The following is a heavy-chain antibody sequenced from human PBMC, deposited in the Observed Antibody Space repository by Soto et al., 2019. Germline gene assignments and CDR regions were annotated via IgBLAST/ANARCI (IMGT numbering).Heavy chain of an antibody. V-gene: IGHV4-4*07. CDR3: ARGYYGSVSYDNYYYYGMDV. CDR2: IYTSGST. Sequence: PSETLSLTXTVSGGSISSYYWSWIRQPAGKGLELIGRIYTSGSTNYNPSLKSRVTMSVDTSKNQFSLKLSSVTAADTAVYYCARGYYGSVSYDNYYYYGMDVWGQGTTVTVS. D-gene: IGHD3-10*01. J-gene: IGHJ6*02. CDR1: GGSISSYY.